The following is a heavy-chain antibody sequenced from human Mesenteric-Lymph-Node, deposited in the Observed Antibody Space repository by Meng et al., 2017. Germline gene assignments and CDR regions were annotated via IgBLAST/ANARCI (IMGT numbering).Heavy chain of an antibody. D-gene: IGHD1-1*01. CDR2: INHSGST. Sequence: SDTLSLTCAVYGGSFSGYYWSWIRQPPGKGLEWIGEINHSGSTNYNPSLKSRVTISVDTSKNQFSLKLSSVTAADTAVYYCARGRTQRYAYYYYGMDVWGQGTTVTVSS. V-gene: IGHV4-34*01. CDR1: GGSFSGYY. CDR3: ARGRTQRYAYYYYGMDV. J-gene: IGHJ6*02.